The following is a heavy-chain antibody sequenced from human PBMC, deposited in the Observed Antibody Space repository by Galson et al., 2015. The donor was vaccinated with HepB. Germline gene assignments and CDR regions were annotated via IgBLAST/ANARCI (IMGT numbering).Heavy chain of an antibody. CDR3: GRSRTALFY. Sequence: SLRLSCAVSGFTFSSYWMSWVRQTPGKGLEWVAHTNEDGSERYYVDSVKGRFTISRDNAKNSLFLQINSLRAEDTAVYYCGRSRTALFYWGRGALVTVAS. J-gene: IGHJ4*02. CDR1: GFTFSSYW. D-gene: IGHD2-21*02. V-gene: IGHV3-7*03. CDR2: TNEDGSER.